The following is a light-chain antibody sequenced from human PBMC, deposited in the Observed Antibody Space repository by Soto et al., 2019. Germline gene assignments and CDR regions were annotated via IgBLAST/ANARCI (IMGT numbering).Light chain of an antibody. CDR1: QSFSSNY. Sequence: EIVLTQSPGTLSLSPGERATLSCRASQSFSSNYVAWYQQKPGQAPRLLIYGTSTRATGVPARFSGSGSGTDFTLTISRLEPEDFAVYYCQQYGSSPLTFGGGTKVDIK. CDR3: QQYGSSPLT. CDR2: GTS. V-gene: IGKV3-20*01. J-gene: IGKJ4*01.